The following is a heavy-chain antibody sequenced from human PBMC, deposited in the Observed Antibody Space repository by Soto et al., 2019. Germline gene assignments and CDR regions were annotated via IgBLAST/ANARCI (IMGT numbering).Heavy chain of an antibody. D-gene: IGHD5-12*01. Sequence: SETLSLTCTVSGGSISSGAYSWSWIRQPPGKGLEWIGYIYHSGSTYYIPSLRSRVTISMDRTKNQFSLHLNSVTAGDTAVYYCAKDAPRYSGFDFSQWGQGTLVTVSS. CDR1: GGSISSGAYS. J-gene: IGHJ4*02. CDR3: AKDAPRYSGFDFSQ. CDR2: IYHSGST. V-gene: IGHV4-30-2*01.